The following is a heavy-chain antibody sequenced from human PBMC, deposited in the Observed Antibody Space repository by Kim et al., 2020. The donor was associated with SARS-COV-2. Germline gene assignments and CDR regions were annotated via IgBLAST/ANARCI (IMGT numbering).Heavy chain of an antibody. Sequence: NPTPKSRVTLSVDKSKNQFTLKLSSVTAADTAVYYCAGVPGYSSGLPFDYWGQGTLVTVSS. J-gene: IGHJ4*02. D-gene: IGHD6-19*01. V-gene: IGHV4-4*02. CDR3: AGVPGYSSGLPFDY.